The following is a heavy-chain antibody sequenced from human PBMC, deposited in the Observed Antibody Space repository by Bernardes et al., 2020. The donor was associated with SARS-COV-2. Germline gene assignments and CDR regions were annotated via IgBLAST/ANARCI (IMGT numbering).Heavy chain of an antibody. Sequence: GESLKISCKGSGYSFTSYWISWVRQMPGKGLEWMGRIDPSDSYTNYSPSFQGHVTISADKSISTAYLQRSSLKASDTAMYYCARQPLVCSGGSCYSFFDYWGQGTLVTVSS. CDR2: IDPSDSYT. V-gene: IGHV5-10-1*01. J-gene: IGHJ4*02. CDR1: GYSFTSYW. D-gene: IGHD2-15*01. CDR3: ARQPLVCSGGSCYSFFDY.